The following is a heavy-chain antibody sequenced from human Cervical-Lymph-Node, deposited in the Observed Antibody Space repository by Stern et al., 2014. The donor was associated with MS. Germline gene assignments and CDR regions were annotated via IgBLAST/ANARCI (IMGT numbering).Heavy chain of an antibody. D-gene: IGHD6-19*01. V-gene: IGHV4-39*01. J-gene: IGHJ4*02. Sequence: QLQLQESGPGLVKPSETLSLTCTVSGGSISSSSYYWGWIRQPPGKGLEWIGSIYYRGSTYYTPSLKSRVPISGDTSKNKFSLKLSSVTAADTAVYYCFYSSGWYVDYWGQGTLVTVSS. CDR2: IYYRGST. CDR1: GGSISSSSYY. CDR3: FYSSGWYVDY.